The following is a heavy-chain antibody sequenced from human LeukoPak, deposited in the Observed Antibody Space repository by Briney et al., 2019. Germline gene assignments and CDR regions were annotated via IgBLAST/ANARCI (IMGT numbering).Heavy chain of an antibody. CDR2: ISWNSGSI. J-gene: IGHJ3*02. V-gene: IGHV3-9*01. D-gene: IGHD2-2*01. CDR3: AKALLIYCSSTSCDAFDI. CDR1: GFTFDDYA. Sequence: PGGSLRLSCAASGFTFDDYAMHWVRQAPGKGLEWVSGISWNSGSIGYADSVKGRFTISRDNAKNSLYLQMNSLRAEDTALYYCAKALLIYCSSTSCDAFDIWGQGTMVTVSS.